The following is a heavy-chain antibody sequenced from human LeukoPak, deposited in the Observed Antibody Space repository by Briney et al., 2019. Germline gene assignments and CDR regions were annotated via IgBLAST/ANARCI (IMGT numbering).Heavy chain of an antibody. CDR3: AKGRPYRGGDCFSDF. D-gene: IGHD2-21*02. CDR1: GFTFNKAW. CDR2: ISDSGVST. J-gene: IGHJ4*02. V-gene: IGHV3-23*01. Sequence: GGSLRLSCEASGFTFNKAWMSWVRQAPGKGLEWVSGISDSGVSTYYADSVKGRFTISRDNSENTLYLLMNTLRPGDTAVYYCAKGRPYRGGDCFSDFWGQGTLVTVSS.